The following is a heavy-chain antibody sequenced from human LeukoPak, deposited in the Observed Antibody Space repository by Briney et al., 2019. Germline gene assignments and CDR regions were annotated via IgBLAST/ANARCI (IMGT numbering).Heavy chain of an antibody. CDR2: ITSSSNYI. CDR1: GFIFSSYT. J-gene: IGHJ4*02. V-gene: IGHV3-21*01. CDR3: ARDAYSSSSFDY. Sequence: GGSLRVSCAASGFIFSSYTMNWVRQAPGKGLEWVSSITSSSNYIYYADSVKGRFTISRDNAKNSLFLQMNSLRSEDTAVYYCARDAYSSSSFDYWGQGTLVSVSS. D-gene: IGHD6-19*01.